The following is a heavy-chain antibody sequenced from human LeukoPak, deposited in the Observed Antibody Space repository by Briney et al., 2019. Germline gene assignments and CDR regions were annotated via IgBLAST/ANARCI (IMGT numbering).Heavy chain of an antibody. J-gene: IGHJ4*02. CDR3: ARGDVVVVAATLSYFDY. V-gene: IGHV3-30-3*01. CDR2: ISYDGSNK. CDR1: GFTFSSYW. Sequence: GGSLRLSCAASGFTFSSYWMSWVRQAPGKGLEWVAVISYDGSNKYYADSVKGRFTISRDNSKNTLYLQMNSLRAEDTAVYYCARGDVVVVAATLSYFDYWGQGTLVTVSS. D-gene: IGHD2-15*01.